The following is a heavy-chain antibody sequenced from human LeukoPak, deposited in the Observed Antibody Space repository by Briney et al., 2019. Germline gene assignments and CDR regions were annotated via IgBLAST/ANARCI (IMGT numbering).Heavy chain of an antibody. Sequence: ASVKVSCKASGYTFTSYYMHWVRQAPGQGLEWMGIINPSGGSTSYAQRFQGRVTMTRDTSTSTVYMELSSLRSEDTAVYYCARDRLGGPPAYWGQGTLVTVSS. CDR3: ARDRLGGPPAY. J-gene: IGHJ4*02. V-gene: IGHV1-46*01. CDR2: INPSGGST. CDR1: GYTFTSYY. D-gene: IGHD3-16*01.